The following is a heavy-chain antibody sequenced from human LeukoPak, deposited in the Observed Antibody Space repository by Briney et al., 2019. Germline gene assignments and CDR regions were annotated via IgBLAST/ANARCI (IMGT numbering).Heavy chain of an antibody. CDR3: AKRDGYNSGPFDY. CDR1: GFTFSSYS. J-gene: IGHJ4*02. D-gene: IGHD5-24*01. V-gene: IGHV3-21*01. Sequence: GGSLRLFCAASGFTFSSYSMNWVRQAPGKGLEWVSSISSSSSYIYYADSVKGRFTISRDNAKNSLYLQMNSLRAEDTAVYYCAKRDGYNSGPFDYWGQGTLVTVSS. CDR2: ISSSSSYI.